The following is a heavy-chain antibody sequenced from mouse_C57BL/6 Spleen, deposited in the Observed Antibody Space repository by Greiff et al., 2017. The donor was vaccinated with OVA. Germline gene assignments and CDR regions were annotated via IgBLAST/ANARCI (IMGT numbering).Heavy chain of an antibody. CDR2: ISSGSSTI. D-gene: IGHD4-1*01. Sequence: EVQLVESGGGLVKPGGSLKLSCAASGFTFSDYGMHWFRQAPEKGLEWVAYISSGSSTIYYADTVKGRFTISRDNAKNTLFLQMTSLRSEDTAMYYCASWDDYFDYWGQGTTLTVSS. J-gene: IGHJ2*01. V-gene: IGHV5-17*01. CDR3: ASWDDYFDY. CDR1: GFTFSDYG.